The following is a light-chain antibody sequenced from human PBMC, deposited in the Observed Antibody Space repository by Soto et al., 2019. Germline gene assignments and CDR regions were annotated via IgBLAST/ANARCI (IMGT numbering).Light chain of an antibody. J-gene: IGLJ2*01. CDR2: EVS. V-gene: IGLV2-14*01. Sequence: QSVLTQPASVSGSPGQSITISCTGTSSDVGGYNYVSWYQQQSGKAPKLIIHEVSNRPSGVPDRFSGSKSGTSASLAISGLQSEDEADYYCAVWDDSLSGMVFGGGTQLTVL. CDR1: SSDVGGYNY. CDR3: AVWDDSLSGMV.